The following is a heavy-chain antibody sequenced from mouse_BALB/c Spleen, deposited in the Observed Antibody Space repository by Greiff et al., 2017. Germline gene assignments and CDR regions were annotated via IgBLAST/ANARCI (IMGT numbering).Heavy chain of an antibody. CDR1: GFSLSRYS. V-gene: IGHV2-6-4*01. J-gene: IGHJ3*01. D-gene: IGHD1-1*01. CDR3: AREDSSFPWFAY. CDR2: IWGGGST. Sequence: VQRVESGPGLVAPSQSLSITCTVSGFSLSRYSVHWVRQPPGKGLEWLGMIWGGGSTDYNSALKSRLSISKDNSKSQVFLKMNSLQTDDTAMYYCAREDSSFPWFAYWGQGTLVTVSA.